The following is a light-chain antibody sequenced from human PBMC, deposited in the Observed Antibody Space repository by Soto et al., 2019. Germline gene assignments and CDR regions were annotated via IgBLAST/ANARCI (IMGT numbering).Light chain of an antibody. CDR2: EVT. V-gene: IGLV2-8*01. CDR3: ASYAGGNQV. Sequence: QSVLTQPPSASGSPGQSVTISCTGTSSDVGGYNYVSWYQHHPGKAPKLMIYEVTKRPSGVPDRFSGSKSGNTASLTVSGLLAEDEADYYCASYAGGNQVFGTGTKVTVL. J-gene: IGLJ1*01. CDR1: SSDVGGYNY.